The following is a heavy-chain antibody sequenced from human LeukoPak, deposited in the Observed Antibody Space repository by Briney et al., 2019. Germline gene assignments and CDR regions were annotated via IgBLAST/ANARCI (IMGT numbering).Heavy chain of an antibody. Sequence: GGSLRLSCAASGFTVNSNYMSWVRQAPWERLQWVSGISDSGGNTYYADSVRGRFTISRDNSKNTLYLQMNSLRAEDTAVYYCASHRSSWLIDYWGQGTLVTVSS. D-gene: IGHD6-6*01. CDR1: GFTVNSNY. V-gene: IGHV3-23*01. CDR2: ISDSGGNT. CDR3: ASHRSSWLIDY. J-gene: IGHJ4*02.